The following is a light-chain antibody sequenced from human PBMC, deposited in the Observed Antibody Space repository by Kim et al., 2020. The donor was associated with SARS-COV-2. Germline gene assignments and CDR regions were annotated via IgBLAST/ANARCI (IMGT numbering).Light chain of an antibody. CDR2: DVS. CDR1: SSDVGGYNY. J-gene: IGLJ1*01. V-gene: IGLV2-14*01. Sequence: QSALTQPASVSGSPGQSITISCTGTSSDVGGYNYVSWYQQHPGKAPKLMIYDVSKRPSGVSNRFSGSKSGNTASLTISGLQAEDEADYYCSSYTSSSTNVFGTGTKATVL. CDR3: SSYTSSSTNV.